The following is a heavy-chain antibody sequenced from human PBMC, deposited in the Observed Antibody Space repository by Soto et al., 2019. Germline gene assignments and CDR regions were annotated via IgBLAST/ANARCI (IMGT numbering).Heavy chain of an antibody. CDR2: ISSSGTTI. D-gene: IGHD3-22*01. Sequence: QVQLVESGGGLVKPGGSLRLSCAASGFTFSDYHMSWIRQPPGKGLEWVSYISSSGTTIYYAGSVKGRFTISRANAKNSLYLQMNSLRAEDTAVYYCAGGGSGYYGRNFDCWGQGSLVTVSS. V-gene: IGHV3-11*01. CDR3: AGGGSGYYGRNFDC. J-gene: IGHJ4*02. CDR1: GFTFSDYH.